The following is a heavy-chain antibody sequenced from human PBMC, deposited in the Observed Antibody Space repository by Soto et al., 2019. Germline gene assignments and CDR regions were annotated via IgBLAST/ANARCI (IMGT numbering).Heavy chain of an antibody. J-gene: IGHJ1*01. Sequence: QVQLVESGGGVVQPGTSLRVSCVGSGFTFRSYVIHWVRQAPGKGLEWVALTSYDGSGKYYGDSVRGRFTISRDNSRNTVDLQMDSRRLEDTALYYCARWGTTGGLDVWGQGTLVSVSS. D-gene: IGHD3-16*01. CDR3: ARWGTTGGLDV. CDR1: GFTFRSYV. CDR2: TSYDGSGK. V-gene: IGHV3-30*19.